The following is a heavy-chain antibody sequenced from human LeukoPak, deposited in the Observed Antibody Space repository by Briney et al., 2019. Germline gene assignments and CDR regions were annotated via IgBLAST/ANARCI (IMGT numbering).Heavy chain of an antibody. Sequence: PSETLSLTCTVSGGSISDYYWSWVRQPAGKGLEWIGRISGTTYYNPSLKSRFTMSIDTSKNQFSLKLSSVTAADTAVYYCARTGGDCSSGLCYYAMDVWGQGTTVTVS. CDR3: ARTGGDCSSGLCYYAMDV. D-gene: IGHD2-21*02. CDR2: ISGTT. V-gene: IGHV4-4*07. CDR1: GGSISDYY. J-gene: IGHJ6*02.